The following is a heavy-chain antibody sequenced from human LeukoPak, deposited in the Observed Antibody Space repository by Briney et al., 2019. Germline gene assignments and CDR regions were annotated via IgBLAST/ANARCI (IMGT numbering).Heavy chain of an antibody. V-gene: IGHV3-7*01. CDR3: ARGPDYGDRLDYFDY. J-gene: IGHJ4*02. CDR2: IKQDASQ. CDR1: GFTFSRQR. Sequence: PGGSLRLSCAASGFTFSRQRKWWGRQAPGKGLGWVANIKQDASQYYVDSVRGRFIISRDNAKNSLSLQMNSLRLEDTALYYCARGPDYGDRLDYFDYWGQGTLVTVSS. D-gene: IGHD4-17*01.